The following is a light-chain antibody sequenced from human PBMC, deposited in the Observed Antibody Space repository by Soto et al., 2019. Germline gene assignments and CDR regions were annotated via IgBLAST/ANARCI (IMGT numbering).Light chain of an antibody. CDR2: SNN. Sequence: QSVLTQPPSASGTPGQRVTISCSGSSSNIGSNTVNWYQQLPGTAPKLLIYSNNQRPSGVPDRFSGSKSGTSASLAISGLQSEDKADYYCAAWDDSLNGLYVFGTGTKVTVL. V-gene: IGLV1-44*01. J-gene: IGLJ1*01. CDR3: AAWDDSLNGLYV. CDR1: SSNIGSNT.